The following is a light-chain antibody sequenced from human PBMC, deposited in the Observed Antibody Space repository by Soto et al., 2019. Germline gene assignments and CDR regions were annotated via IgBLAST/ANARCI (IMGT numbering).Light chain of an antibody. CDR2: DAS. CDR3: QQRRSWPPLT. Sequence: EIVLTQSPATLSLSPGERATLSCRASQSVSTYLAWYQQKPDQAPRLLIYDASNRATGIPARFSGSGSGTDFTLTISRLEPEDFAVYYCQQRRSWPPLTFGGGTKVEIK. V-gene: IGKV3-11*01. CDR1: QSVSTY. J-gene: IGKJ4*01.